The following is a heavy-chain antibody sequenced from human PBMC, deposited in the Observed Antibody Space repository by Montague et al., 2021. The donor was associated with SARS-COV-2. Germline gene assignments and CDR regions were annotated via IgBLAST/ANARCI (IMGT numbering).Heavy chain of an antibody. Sequence: CAISGDSVSSNSAAWNWIRQSPSRGLEWLGRTYYRSKWYNDYAVSAKSRITINPDTSRNQFPLQLNSVTPEDTAVYYCARDDPYCTNGVCYTGNWFDPWGQGTLVTVSS. CDR1: GDSVSSNSAA. J-gene: IGHJ5*02. V-gene: IGHV6-1*01. D-gene: IGHD2-8*01. CDR3: ARDDPYCTNGVCYTGNWFDP. CDR2: TYYRSKWYN.